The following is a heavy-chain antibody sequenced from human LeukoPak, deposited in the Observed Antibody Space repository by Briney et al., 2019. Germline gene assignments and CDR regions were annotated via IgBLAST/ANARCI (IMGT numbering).Heavy chain of an antibody. CDR1: GGSISSGSYY. CDR2: IYASGGT. Sequence: PSETLSLTCTVSGGSISSGSYYWSWIRQPAGKGLEWIGHIYASGGTKYNPSLESRVTISIDTSKNQLSLRLSSVTAADTAVYYCTREKSYGYIRADSWGQGTLVAVSS. V-gene: IGHV4-61*09. J-gene: IGHJ4*02. CDR3: TREKSYGYIRADS. D-gene: IGHD3-16*01.